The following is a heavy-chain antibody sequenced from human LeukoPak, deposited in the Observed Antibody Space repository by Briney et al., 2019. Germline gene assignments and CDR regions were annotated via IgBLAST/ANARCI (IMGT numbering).Heavy chain of an antibody. CDR2: INTNTGNP. V-gene: IGHV7-4-1*02. CDR1: GYTFTSYA. Sequence: ASVKVSCKASGYTFTSYAMNWVRQAPGQGLEWMGWINTNTGNPTYAQGFTGRFVFSLDTSVSTAYLQISSLKAEDTAVYYCARDSRREAYRGSYWGVYYFDYWGQGTLVTVSS. J-gene: IGHJ4*02. CDR3: ARDSRREAYRGSYWGVYYFDY. D-gene: IGHD1-26*01.